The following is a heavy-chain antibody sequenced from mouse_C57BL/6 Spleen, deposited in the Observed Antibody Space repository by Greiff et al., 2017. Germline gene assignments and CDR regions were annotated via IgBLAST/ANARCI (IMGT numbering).Heavy chain of an antibody. Sequence: EVMLVESGEGLVKPGGSLKLSCAASGFTFSSYAMSWVRQTPEKRLEWVAYISSGGDYIYYADTVKGRFTISRDNARNTLYLQMSSLKSEDTAMYYCTGVGIYDYDGAWYFDVWGTGTTVTVSS. V-gene: IGHV5-9-1*02. J-gene: IGHJ1*03. CDR2: ISSGGDYI. CDR1: GFTFSSYA. CDR3: TGVGIYDYDGAWYFDV. D-gene: IGHD2-4*01.